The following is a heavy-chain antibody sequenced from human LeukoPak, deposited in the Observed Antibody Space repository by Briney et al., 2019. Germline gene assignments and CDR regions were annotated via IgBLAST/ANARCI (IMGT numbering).Heavy chain of an antibody. J-gene: IGHJ4*02. D-gene: IGHD6-13*01. CDR3: ARVGPYSSSWYAWVDY. V-gene: IGHV1-18*01. CDR1: GYTFTSCG. Sequence: ASVKVSCKASGYTFTSCGISWVRQAPGEGLEWMGWISAYNGNTNYAQKLQGRVTMTTDTCTSTAYMELTSLRSDDTAVYYCARVGPYSSSWYAWVDYWGQGTLVTVSS. CDR2: ISAYNGNT.